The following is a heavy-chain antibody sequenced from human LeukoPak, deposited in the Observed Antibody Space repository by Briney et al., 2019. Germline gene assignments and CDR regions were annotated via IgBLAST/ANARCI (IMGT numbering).Heavy chain of an antibody. CDR3: ARDSLYYYYYMDV. V-gene: IGHV1-46*01. J-gene: IGHJ6*03. CDR2: INPSGGST. CDR1: GYTFTSYY. Sequence: GGSLRLSCAASGYTFTSYYMHWVRQAPGQGLEWMGIINPSGGSTSYAQKFQGRVTMTRDTSTSTVYMELSSLRSEDTAVYYCARDSLYYYYYMDVWGKGTTVTISS.